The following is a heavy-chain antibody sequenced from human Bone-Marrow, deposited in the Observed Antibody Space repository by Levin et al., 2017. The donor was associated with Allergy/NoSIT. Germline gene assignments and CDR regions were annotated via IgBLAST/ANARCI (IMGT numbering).Heavy chain of an antibody. V-gene: IGHV1-2*06. CDR3: ARVQSYGQIPSSDDDY. D-gene: IGHD5-18*01. J-gene: IGHJ4*02. CDR1: GYTFTGYY. Sequence: ASVKVSCKASGYTFTGYYMHWVRQAPGQGLEWMGRINPNSGGTNYAQKFQGRVTMTRDTSISTAYMELSRLRSDDTAVYYCARVQSYGQIPSSDDDYWGQGTLVTVSS. CDR2: INPNSGGT.